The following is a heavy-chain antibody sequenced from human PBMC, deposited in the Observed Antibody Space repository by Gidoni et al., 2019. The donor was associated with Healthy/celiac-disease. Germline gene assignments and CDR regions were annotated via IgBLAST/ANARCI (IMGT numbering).Heavy chain of an antibody. Sequence: QLQLQESGPGLVKPSETLSLTCTVSGGSLSSSSYYWGWIRQPPGKGLEWIGSIYYSGSTYYNPSLKSRVTISVDTSKNQFSLKLSSVTAADTAVYYCARTDPIAAAGTAYYYYYYGMDVWGQGTTVTVSS. J-gene: IGHJ6*02. D-gene: IGHD6-13*01. CDR1: GGSLSSSSYY. CDR2: IYYSGST. V-gene: IGHV4-39*07. CDR3: ARTDPIAAAGTAYYYYYYGMDV.